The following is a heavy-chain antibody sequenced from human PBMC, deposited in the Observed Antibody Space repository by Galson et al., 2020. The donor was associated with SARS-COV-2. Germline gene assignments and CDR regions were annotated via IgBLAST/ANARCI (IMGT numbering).Heavy chain of an antibody. Sequence: GESLKIPCAVPGFRLNSTHMSWVRPTPGKGLEWVSIIYPCGQTYYGDSVKGRFTISRDTSKNTLYLQTNNVRDEDTAVYYCASEYRRSWYTIDQWGQGTQVT. V-gene: IGHV3-66*01. CDR3: ASEYRRSWYTIDQ. D-gene: IGHD6-13*01. CDR2: IYPCGQT. CDR1: GFRLNSTH. J-gene: IGHJ4*02.